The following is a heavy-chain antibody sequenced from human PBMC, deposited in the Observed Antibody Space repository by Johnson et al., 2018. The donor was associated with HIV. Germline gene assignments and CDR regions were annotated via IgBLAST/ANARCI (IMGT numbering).Heavy chain of an antibody. CDR3: AREPHNFWSPDAFDI. J-gene: IGHJ3*02. CDR1: GFTFSSYG. V-gene: IGHV3-33*01. Sequence: QVQLVESGGGVVQPGRSLRLSCAASGFTFSSYGMHWVRQAPGKGLEWVAVIWYDGSNKYYADSVKGRFTISRDNSKNTLYLQMNSLRAEDTAVYYCAREPHNFWSPDAFDIWGQGTMVTVSS. CDR2: IWYDGSNK. D-gene: IGHD3-3*01.